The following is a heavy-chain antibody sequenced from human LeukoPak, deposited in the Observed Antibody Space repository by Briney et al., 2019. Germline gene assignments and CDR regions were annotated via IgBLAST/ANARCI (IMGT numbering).Heavy chain of an antibody. J-gene: IGHJ6*02. CDR2: ISHEGSNK. D-gene: IGHD3-10*01. Sequence: GGSLRLSCAASGFSFSTYAMHWVRQAPGKGLEWMAIISHEGSNKYYADSVKGRFTISRDNSKNTLSLQMNSLRAEDTAVYYCARVDGGFGAHSYSYYYGMDVWGLGTTVTVSS. CDR1: GFSFSTYA. CDR3: ARVDGGFGAHSYSYYYGMDV. V-gene: IGHV3-30-3*01.